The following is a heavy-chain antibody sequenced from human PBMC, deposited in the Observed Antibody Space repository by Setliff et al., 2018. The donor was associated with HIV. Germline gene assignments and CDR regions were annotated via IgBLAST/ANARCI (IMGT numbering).Heavy chain of an antibody. V-gene: IGHV4-39*01. Sequence: PSETLSLTCSVYGDSISSSPNCWGWIRQPPGKGLEWVGSIFYSGDTYYNPSLKSRLTISLDTSKNQFSLRLNSVTSADTAVYYCARRLLNTLPGVRGWFDPWGQGILVTVSS. J-gene: IGHJ5*01. D-gene: IGHD3-10*01. CDR3: ARRLLNTLPGVRGWFDP. CDR1: GDSISSSPNC. CDR2: IFYSGDT.